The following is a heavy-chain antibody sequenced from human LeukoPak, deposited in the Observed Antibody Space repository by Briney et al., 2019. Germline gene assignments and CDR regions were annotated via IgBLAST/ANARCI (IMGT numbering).Heavy chain of an antibody. V-gene: IGHV1-69*04. CDR2: IIPIFGIA. D-gene: IGHD5-12*01. J-gene: IGHJ4*02. Sequence: SVKVSCKASGGTFSSYAISWVRQAPGQGLEWMGRIIPIFGIANYAQKFQGRVTITADKSTSTAYMELSSLRSEDTAVYYCARDLYSGYELLWDYWGQGTLVTVSS. CDR1: GGTFSSYA. CDR3: ARDLYSGYELLWDY.